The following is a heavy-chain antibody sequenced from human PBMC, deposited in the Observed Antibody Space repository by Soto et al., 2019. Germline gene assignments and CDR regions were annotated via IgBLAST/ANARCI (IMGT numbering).Heavy chain of an antibody. J-gene: IGHJ4*02. Sequence: QVQLQESGPGLVMPSGTLSLTCAVSGYSISSGIWWSWVRQPPGKGLEWLGEFYHSGTTNYNPSLRSRVTISVDNSKNQFSLKVSSVTAADTALYYCASQSAYRIDYWGQGIQVTVSS. CDR2: FYHSGTT. CDR1: GYSISSGIW. CDR3: ASQSAYRIDY. D-gene: IGHD3-3*01. V-gene: IGHV4-4*02.